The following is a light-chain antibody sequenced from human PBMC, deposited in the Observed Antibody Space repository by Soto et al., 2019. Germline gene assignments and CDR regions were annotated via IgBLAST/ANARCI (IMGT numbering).Light chain of an antibody. CDR2: GNS. V-gene: IGLV1-40*01. CDR1: SSNIGAGYD. Sequence: QSVLTQPPSVSGAPGQRVTISCTGSSSNIGAGYDVHWYQQLPGTAPKLPIYGNSNRPSGVPDRISGSKSGTSASLAITGLQAEDEADYYSQSYDSSLSGYVVFGGGTKLTVL. CDR3: QSYDSSLSGYVV. J-gene: IGLJ2*01.